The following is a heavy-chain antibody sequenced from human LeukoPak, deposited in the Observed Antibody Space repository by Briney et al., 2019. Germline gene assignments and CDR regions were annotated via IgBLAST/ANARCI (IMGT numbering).Heavy chain of an antibody. CDR3: VRDLDTGMVNFDY. V-gene: IGHV3-7*05. J-gene: IGHJ4*02. CDR1: GFTFSSYW. CDR2: IKQDGSEK. Sequence: GGSLRLSCAASGFTFSSYWMSWVRQAPGKGLEWVANIKQDGSEKYYVDSVKGRFTISRDNAKNSLYLQMNSLRAEDTAVYYCVRDLDTGMVNFDYWGQGTLVTVSS. D-gene: IGHD5-18*01.